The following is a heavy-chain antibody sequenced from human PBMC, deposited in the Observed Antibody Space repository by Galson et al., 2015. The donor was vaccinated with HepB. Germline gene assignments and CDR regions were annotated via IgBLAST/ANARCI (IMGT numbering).Heavy chain of an antibody. V-gene: IGHV3-30*02. Sequence: SLRLSCAASGFTFSSYGMHWVRQAPGKGLEWVAFIRYDGSNKYYADSVKGRFTISRDNSKNTLYLQMNSLRAEDTAVYYCAREYSGSPGDYYYYMDVWGKGTTVTVSS. D-gene: IGHD1-26*01. CDR3: AREYSGSPGDYYYYMDV. CDR2: IRYDGSNK. J-gene: IGHJ6*03. CDR1: GFTFSSYG.